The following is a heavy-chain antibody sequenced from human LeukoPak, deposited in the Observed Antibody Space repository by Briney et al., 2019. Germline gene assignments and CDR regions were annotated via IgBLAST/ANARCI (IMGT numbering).Heavy chain of an antibody. CDR3: AKRGIVIRGILVFGYHPEAYHYDY. CDR1: GISLGDYA. Sequence: KSGGSLRLSCVVSGISLGDYAMSWVRQAPGKGLEWVSYISERGGSTAYADSVKGRFTISRDNSLNTLYLQMSSLRAEDTAVYFCAKRGIVIRGILVFGYHPEAYHYDYWGQGVLVTVSS. V-gene: IGHV3-23*01. CDR2: ISERGGST. D-gene: IGHD3-10*01. J-gene: IGHJ4*02.